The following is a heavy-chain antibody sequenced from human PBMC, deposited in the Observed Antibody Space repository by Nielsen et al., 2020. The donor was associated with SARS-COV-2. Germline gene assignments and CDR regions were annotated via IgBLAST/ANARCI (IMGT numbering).Heavy chain of an antibody. D-gene: IGHD2-21*02. J-gene: IGHJ4*02. CDR3: AGGREFCGGDCYCHY. CDR2: IYSGGST. CDR1: GFTVSSNY. Sequence: GESLKISCAASGFTVSSNYMSWVRQAPGKGLEWVSIIYSGGSTYYADSVKGRFTISRDNSKNTLYLQMNSLRVDDTAVYYCAGGREFCGGDCYCHYWGQGTLVTVSS. V-gene: IGHV3-53*01.